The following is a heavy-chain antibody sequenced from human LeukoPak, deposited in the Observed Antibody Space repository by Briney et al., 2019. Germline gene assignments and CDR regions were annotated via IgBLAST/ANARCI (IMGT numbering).Heavy chain of an antibody. D-gene: IGHD2/OR15-2a*01. V-gene: IGHV4-59*08. CDR1: GGSISSYY. Sequence: SETLSLTCTVSGGSISSYYWSWIRQPPGKGLEWIGYIYYSGSTNYNPSLKSRVTISVDTSKNQFSLKLSSVTAADTAVYYCARYFLGAFDIWGQGTMVTVSS. CDR2: IYYSGST. CDR3: ARYFLGAFDI. J-gene: IGHJ3*02.